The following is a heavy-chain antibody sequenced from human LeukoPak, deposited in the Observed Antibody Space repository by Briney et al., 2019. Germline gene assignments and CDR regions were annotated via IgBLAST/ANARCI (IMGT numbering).Heavy chain of an antibody. CDR2: IWYDGSNK. Sequence: GRSLRLSCAASGFTFSSYGMHWVRQAPGKGLEWVAVIWYDGSNKYYADSVKGRFTISRDNSKNTLYLQMNSLRAEDTAVYCCATPHGWDYGMDVWGQGTTVTVSS. V-gene: IGHV3-33*01. CDR1: GFTFSSYG. J-gene: IGHJ6*02. CDR3: ATPHGWDYGMDV. D-gene: IGHD1-26*01.